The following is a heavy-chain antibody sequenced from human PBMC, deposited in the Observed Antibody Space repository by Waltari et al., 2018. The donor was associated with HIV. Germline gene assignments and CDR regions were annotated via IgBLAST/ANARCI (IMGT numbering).Heavy chain of an antibody. J-gene: IGHJ5*02. D-gene: IGHD2-21*02. V-gene: IGHV4-61*01. Sequence: QVQLQESGPGLVKPSETLSLTCPVSGGSVSSGTYYWSWFRLPPGKGLEWIGYIYFSGSPTYNPSLKSRATISVDTSKNQFSLKVTSVTGADTAVYYCARGGDSGDWFDPWGQGTLVTVSS. CDR1: GGSVSSGTYY. CDR2: IYFSGSP. CDR3: ARGGDSGDWFDP.